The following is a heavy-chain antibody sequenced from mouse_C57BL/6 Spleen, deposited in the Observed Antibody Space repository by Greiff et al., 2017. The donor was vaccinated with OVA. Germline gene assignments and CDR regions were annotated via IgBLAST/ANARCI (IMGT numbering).Heavy chain of an antibody. Sequence: QVQLQQSGAELVRPGASVTLSCKASGYTFTDYEMHWVKQTPVHGLEWIGAIDPETGGTAYNQKFKGKAILTADKSSSTAYMELRSLTSEDSAVYYCTRSTMVTPFAYWGQGTLVTVSA. J-gene: IGHJ3*01. D-gene: IGHD2-2*01. V-gene: IGHV1-15*01. CDR2: IDPETGGT. CDR1: GYTFTDYE. CDR3: TRSTMVTPFAY.